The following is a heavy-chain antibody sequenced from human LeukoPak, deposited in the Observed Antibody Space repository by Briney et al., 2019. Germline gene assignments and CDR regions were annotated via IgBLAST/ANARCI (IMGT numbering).Heavy chain of an antibody. CDR1: GASINSFY. V-gene: IGHV4-59*01. CDR3: ARSGYIYGADAFDI. Sequence: SETLSLTCAVSGASINSFYWSWIRQPPGKGLEWIGYLSHSGYTTYNPSLKSRVTISVDTSKNYLSLKLTSMTAADTALYYSARSGYIYGADAFDIWGQGTMVSVSS. D-gene: IGHD5-18*01. CDR2: LSHSGYT. J-gene: IGHJ3*02.